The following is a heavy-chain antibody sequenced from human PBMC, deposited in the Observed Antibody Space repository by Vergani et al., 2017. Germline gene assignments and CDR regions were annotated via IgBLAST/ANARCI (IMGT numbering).Heavy chain of an antibody. V-gene: IGHV4-39*01. CDR2: VFYGGRT. CDR3: ARHISVVRPSSMTAFDY. CDR1: GDSISTSSYA. J-gene: IGHJ4*02. D-gene: IGHD2-21*01. Sequence: QMQLQESGPGLVKPSETLSLSCTVSGDSISTSSYAWGWIRQPPGKTLEWIGTVFYGGRTSYNQSLKSRVTLSLDTSKKQISLHLTSVTAADTAVYYCARHISVVRPSSMTAFDYWGQGTLVTVSS.